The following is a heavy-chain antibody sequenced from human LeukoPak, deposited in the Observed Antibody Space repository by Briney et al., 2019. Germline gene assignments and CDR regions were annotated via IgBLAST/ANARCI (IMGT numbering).Heavy chain of an antibody. D-gene: IGHD3-10*01. Sequence: SETLSLTCTVSGGSISRYYWSWIRQPPGKGLEWIGYIYYSGSTNYNPSLKSRVTISVDTSKNQFSLKLSSVTAADTAVYYCARDVGVRGVIIMDYWGQGTLVTVSS. CDR2: IYYSGST. CDR1: GGSISRYY. J-gene: IGHJ4*02. CDR3: ARDVGVRGVIIMDY. V-gene: IGHV4-59*01.